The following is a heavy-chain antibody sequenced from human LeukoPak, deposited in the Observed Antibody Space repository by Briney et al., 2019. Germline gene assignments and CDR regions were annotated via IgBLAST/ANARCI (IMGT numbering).Heavy chain of an antibody. J-gene: IGHJ3*02. Sequence: PSETLSLTCTVSGGSISSSSYYWGWIRQPPGKGLEWIGSIYYSGSTYYNPSLKSRVTISVDTSKNQFSLKLSSVTAADTAVYYCARNLGIWPPFHIWGQGTMVTVSS. CDR1: GGSISSSSYY. CDR3: ARNLGIWPPFHI. V-gene: IGHV4-39*01. CDR2: IYYSGST. D-gene: IGHD3-16*01.